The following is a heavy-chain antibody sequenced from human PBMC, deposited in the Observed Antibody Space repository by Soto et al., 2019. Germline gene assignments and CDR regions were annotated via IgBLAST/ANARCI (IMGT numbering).Heavy chain of an antibody. D-gene: IGHD3-10*01. V-gene: IGHV1-69*01. CDR2: IIPIFGTA. J-gene: IGHJ6*02. CDR3: ARDNTMVRGVQLGYYYYHGMDV. CDR1: GGTFSSYA. Sequence: QVQLVQSGAEVKKPGSSVKVSCKASGGTFSSYAISWVRQAPGQGLEWMGGIIPIFGTANYAQKFQGRVTITADESTSTAYMELSSLRSEDTAVYYCARDNTMVRGVQLGYYYYHGMDVWGQGTTVTVSS.